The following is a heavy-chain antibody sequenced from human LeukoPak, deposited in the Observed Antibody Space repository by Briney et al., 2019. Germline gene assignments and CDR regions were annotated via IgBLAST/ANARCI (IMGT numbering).Heavy chain of an antibody. CDR2: FNANSGAT. CDR1: GYTFTGYH. J-gene: IGHJ4*02. Sequence: ASVKVSCKTSGYTFTGYHVHWVRQAPGQGLEWMGWFNANSGATKYAQKFQGRVTMTRDTSIGTDFTELTSLISDDTAMYYCARDPYDGNYFFDYWGQGTLVTVAS. V-gene: IGHV1-2*02. D-gene: IGHD3-3*01. CDR3: ARDPYDGNYFFDY.